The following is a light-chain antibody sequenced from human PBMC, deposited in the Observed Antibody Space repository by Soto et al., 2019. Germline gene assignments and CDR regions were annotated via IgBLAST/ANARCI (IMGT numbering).Light chain of an antibody. J-gene: IGLJ2*01. CDR3: SSYTSSSTL. V-gene: IGLV2-14*03. CDR1: SSDVGDYNY. CDR2: DVS. Sequence: QAVVTQPASVSGSPGQSITISCTGTSSDVGDYNYVSWYQHHPGKAPKLMIYDVSNRPSGVSNRFSGSKSGNTASLTISRLQAEDEADYYCSSYTSSSTLFGGGTKLTVL.